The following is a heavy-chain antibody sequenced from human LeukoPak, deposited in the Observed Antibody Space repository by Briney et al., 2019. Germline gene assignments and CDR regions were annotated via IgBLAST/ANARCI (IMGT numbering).Heavy chain of an antibody. CDR3: ARDSTGYGYEEWS. D-gene: IGHD5-18*01. CDR1: EFIVSINY. V-gene: IGHV3-66*01. J-gene: IGHJ5*02. Sequence: GGSLRLSCAASEFIVSINYMTWVRQAPGKGLEWVSLIYSRGDTKYADSVKGRFTISRDNAKNSLYLQMNSLRAEDTAVYYCARDSTGYGYEEWSWGQGTLVTVSS. CDR2: IYSRGDT.